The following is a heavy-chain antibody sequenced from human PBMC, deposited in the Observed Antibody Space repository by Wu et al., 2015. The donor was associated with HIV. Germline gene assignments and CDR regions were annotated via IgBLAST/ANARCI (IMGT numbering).Heavy chain of an antibody. CDR1: GDTFNNYA. J-gene: IGHJ6*03. CDR3: AGSGYSYGSSDILTGYYIYYYYYYMDV. D-gene: IGHD3-9*01. CDR2: IIPIFGTA. V-gene: IGHV1-69*12. Sequence: QVQLVXSGAEVKKPGSSVKVSCKASGDTFNNYAISWVRQAPGQGLEWMGGIIPIFGTANYAQKFQGRVTITADESTSTAYMELSSLRSEDTAVYYCAGSGYSYGSSDILTGYYIYYYYYYMDVWGKGPRSPSP.